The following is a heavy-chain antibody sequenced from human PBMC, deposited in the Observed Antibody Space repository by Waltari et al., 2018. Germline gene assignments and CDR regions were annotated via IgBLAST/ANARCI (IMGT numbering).Heavy chain of an antibody. Sequence: QVQLQESGPGLVKPSETLSLTCTVSGYSISSGYYWGWIRQPPGKGLEWIGSIYHSGSTYYNTSLKSRVTISVDTSKNQFSLKLSSVTAADTAVYYCASHYYDSSGYFRNNWFDPWGQGTLVTVSS. V-gene: IGHV4-38-2*02. CDR2: IYHSGST. D-gene: IGHD3-22*01. CDR1: GYSISSGYY. J-gene: IGHJ5*02. CDR3: ASHYYDSSGYFRNNWFDP.